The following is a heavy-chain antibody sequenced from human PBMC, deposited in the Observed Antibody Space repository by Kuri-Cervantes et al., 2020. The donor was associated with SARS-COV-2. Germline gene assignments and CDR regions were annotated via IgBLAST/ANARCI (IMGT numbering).Heavy chain of an antibody. D-gene: IGHD3-3*01. CDR1: GFTFSSYS. CDR3: ARDVYDSWRREYHGMGV. Sequence: GESLKISCAASGFTFSSYSMNWVRQAPGKGLEWVSSISSSSSYIYYADSVKGRFTISRDNAKNSLYLQMNGLRAEDTAVYYCARDVYDSWRREYHGMGVWGQGTTVTVSS. J-gene: IGHJ6*02. CDR2: ISSSSSYI. V-gene: IGHV3-21*01.